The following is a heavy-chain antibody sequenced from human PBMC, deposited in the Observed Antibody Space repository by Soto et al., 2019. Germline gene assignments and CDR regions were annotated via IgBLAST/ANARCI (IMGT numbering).Heavy chain of an antibody. CDR3: VRSFYATGDQKGEE. V-gene: IGHV2-70*04. CDR1: GFSLSTTGMR. D-gene: IGHD2-2*01. J-gene: IGHJ4*02. CDR2: IDWDDDT. Sequence: GPTLVNSTQTLTLPCTFSGFSLSTTGMRVYWIRQPVGKALEWLARIDWDDDTFYSTSEKTRLSISPDTSKNQGLLTLANVDPFDTGTYSCVRSFYATGDQKGEEWGQGTLVPV.